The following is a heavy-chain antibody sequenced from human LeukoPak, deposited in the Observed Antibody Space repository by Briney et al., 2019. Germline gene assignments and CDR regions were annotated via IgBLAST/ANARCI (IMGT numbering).Heavy chain of an antibody. CDR1: GHTFTAYY. J-gene: IGHJ3*01. CDR3: ARVDSGHDYGPS. CDR2: INPNSGDT. V-gene: IGHV1-2*06. Sequence: ASVKVSCKASGHTFTAYYMHWVRQVPGQGLEWMGRINPNSGDTDYAQKFQGRVIMTRDTAISTAYMEVSTLRSDATAVYYCARVDSGHDYGPSWGQGTTVTVSS. D-gene: IGHD5-12*01.